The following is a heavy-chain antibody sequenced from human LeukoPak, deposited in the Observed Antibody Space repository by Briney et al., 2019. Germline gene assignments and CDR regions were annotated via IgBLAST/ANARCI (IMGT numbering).Heavy chain of an antibody. D-gene: IGHD1-26*01. V-gene: IGHV1-69*13. CDR2: IIPIFGTA. Sequence: ASVKVSCKASGGTFSSYAISWVRQAPGQGLEWMGGIIPIFGTANYAQKFQGRVTITADESTSTAYMELSSLRSEDTAVYYCARAPKWELLPDYFDYWGQGTLVTVSS. CDR1: GGTFSSYA. CDR3: ARAPKWELLPDYFDY. J-gene: IGHJ4*02.